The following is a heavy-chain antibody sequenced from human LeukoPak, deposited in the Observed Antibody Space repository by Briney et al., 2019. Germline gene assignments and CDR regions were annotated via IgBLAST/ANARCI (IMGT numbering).Heavy chain of an antibody. V-gene: IGHV4-38-2*02. D-gene: IGHD2-2*01. CDR1: GYSISSGYY. J-gene: IGHJ4*02. Sequence: SETLSLTCTVSGYSISSGYYWGWIRQPPGKGLEWIGSIYYTGDTYYNPSLKRRVTISVDTSKNQFSLKLSSVTAADTAVYYCARERREQLLPPYTRSLTYFDYWGQGTLVTVSS. CDR3: ARERREQLLPPYTRSLTYFDY. CDR2: IYYTGDT.